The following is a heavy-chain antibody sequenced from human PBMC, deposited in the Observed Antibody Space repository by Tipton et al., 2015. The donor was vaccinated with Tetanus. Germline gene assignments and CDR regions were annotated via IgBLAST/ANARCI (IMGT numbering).Heavy chain of an antibody. J-gene: IGHJ3*02. CDR2: INPNSGGT. CDR3: ATFSSRDAFDI. CDR1: GYTFTGYY. D-gene: IGHD6-6*01. Sequence: QSGPEVKKPGASVKVSCKASGYTFTGYYMHWVRQAPGQGLEWMGRINPNSGGTNYAQNFQGRVTMTRDTSISTAYMELSRLRSDGTAVYYCATFSSRDAFDIWGQGTMVTVSS. V-gene: IGHV1-2*06.